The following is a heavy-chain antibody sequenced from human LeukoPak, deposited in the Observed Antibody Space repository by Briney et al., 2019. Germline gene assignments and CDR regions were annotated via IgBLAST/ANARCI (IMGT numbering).Heavy chain of an antibody. Sequence: SETLSLTCAVYGGSFSGYYWSWIRQPPGKGLEWIGEINHSGSTNYNPSLKSRVTISVDTSKNQFSLKLSSVTAADTAVYYCARGTATAFDYWGQGTLVTLSS. V-gene: IGHV4-34*01. D-gene: IGHD1-26*01. CDR2: INHSGST. J-gene: IGHJ4*02. CDR1: GGSFSGYY. CDR3: ARGTATAFDY.